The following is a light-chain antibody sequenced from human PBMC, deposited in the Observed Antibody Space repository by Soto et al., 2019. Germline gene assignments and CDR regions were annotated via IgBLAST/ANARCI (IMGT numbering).Light chain of an antibody. Sequence: QSALTQPRSVSGSPGQSVTISCTGTSSDVGGYNYVSWYQQHPGKAPKLMIYDVSKRPSGVSNRFSGSKSGSTASLTISGLQAEDEADYYCFSFRSSKTYVFGTGTKLTAL. J-gene: IGLJ1*01. V-gene: IGLV2-11*01. CDR2: DVS. CDR1: SSDVGGYNY. CDR3: FSFRSSKTYV.